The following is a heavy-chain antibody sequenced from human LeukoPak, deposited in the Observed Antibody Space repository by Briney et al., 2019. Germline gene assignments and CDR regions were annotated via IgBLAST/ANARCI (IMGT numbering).Heavy chain of an antibody. D-gene: IGHD3-10*01. V-gene: IGHV4-34*01. CDR2: INHSGST. Sequence: SETLSLTCAVYGGSFSGYYWSWIRQPPGKGLEWIGEINHSGSTNYNPSLKSRVTISVDTSKNQFSLKLSSVTAADTAVYYCARGGLVRKTFDYWGQGTLVTVSS. CDR1: GGSFSGYY. CDR3: ARGGLVRKTFDY. J-gene: IGHJ4*02.